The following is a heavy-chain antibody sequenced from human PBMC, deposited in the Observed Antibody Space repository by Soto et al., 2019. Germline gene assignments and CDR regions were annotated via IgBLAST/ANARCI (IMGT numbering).Heavy chain of an antibody. V-gene: IGHV4-4*07. CDR2: MHTSGST. CDR3: VRASMPKAHFDS. CDR1: GGSIRGYY. D-gene: IGHD2-2*01. J-gene: IGHJ4*02. Sequence: QMQLQESGPGLVKPSETLSLTCTVSGGSIRGYYWSWIRQSAGMGLEWIGRMHTSGSTNYNPSLKSRVTISVDMSKNQISLKLTSVTAADTALYYCVRASMPKAHFDSWGQGTLVTFSS.